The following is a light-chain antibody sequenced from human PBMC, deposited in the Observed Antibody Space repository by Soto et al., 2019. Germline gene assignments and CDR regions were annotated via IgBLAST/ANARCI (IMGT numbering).Light chain of an antibody. V-gene: IGKV3-11*01. Sequence: EIVLTQSPATLSLSPGERATLSCRASQTVGSFLAWYQQKPGQAPRLLIYGASNRATGIPARFSGSGSGTDFSLTISSLEPEEFAVYYCQQRSSCPLPFAGGPKVEIK. CDR2: GAS. CDR3: QQRSSCPLP. CDR1: QTVGSF. J-gene: IGKJ4*01.